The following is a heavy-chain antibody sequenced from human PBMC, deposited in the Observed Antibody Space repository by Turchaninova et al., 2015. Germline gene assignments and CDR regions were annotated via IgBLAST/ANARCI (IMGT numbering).Heavy chain of an antibody. CDR1: GFSLSTNGVG. CDR2: NDWDDDK. D-gene: IGHD5-12*01. CDR3: AHRQVSVVAKFYFDY. V-gene: IGHV2-5*02. Sequence: LKESGPTLVKPTQTLTLTCTFSGFSLSTNGVGVGWIRQPPGKALEWRGLNDWDDDKSYSPTLKSRLTITKDTSKNQVVLTMPNMDPVDTATYYCAHRQVSVVAKFYFDYWGPGALVTVSS. J-gene: IGHJ4*02.